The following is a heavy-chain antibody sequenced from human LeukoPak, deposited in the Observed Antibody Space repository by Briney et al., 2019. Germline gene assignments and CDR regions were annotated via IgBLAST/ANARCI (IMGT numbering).Heavy chain of an antibody. CDR1: GGSISSSNW. V-gene: IGHV4-4*02. CDR3: ARAAYSSSEVAVSVYFDS. Sequence: KPSGTLSLTCAVSGGSISSSNWWTWVRQPPGKGLEWIGEIYQSGNTNYNPSLKSRVTISVDKSKNQFSLKLSSVTAADTAMYYCARAAYSSSEVAVSVYFDSWGQGTLVTVSS. CDR2: IYQSGNT. J-gene: IGHJ4*02. D-gene: IGHD6-13*01.